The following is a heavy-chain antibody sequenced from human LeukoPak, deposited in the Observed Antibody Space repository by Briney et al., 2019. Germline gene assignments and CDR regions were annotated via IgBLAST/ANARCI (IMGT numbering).Heavy chain of an antibody. Sequence: GGSLRLSCAASGFTFSSYSMNWVRQAPGKGLEWVSSISSSSSYIYYTDSVKGRFTISRDNAKNSLYLQMNSLRAEDTAVYYCARSSPHCCSTSCYNDAFDIWGQGTMVTVSS. V-gene: IGHV3-21*01. J-gene: IGHJ3*02. D-gene: IGHD2-2*02. CDR2: ISSSSSYI. CDR3: ARSSPHCCSTSCYNDAFDI. CDR1: GFTFSSYS.